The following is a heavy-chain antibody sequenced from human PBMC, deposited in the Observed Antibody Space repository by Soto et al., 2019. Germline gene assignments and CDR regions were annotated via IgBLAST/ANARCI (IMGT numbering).Heavy chain of an antibody. CDR1: GGSFSGYY. Sequence: PSETLSLTCAVYGGSFSGYYWSWIRQPPGKGLEWIGEINHSGSTNYNPSLKSRVTISVDTSKNQSSLKLSSVTAADTAVYYCARGGVLRFLEWLFPHDAFDIWGQGTMVTVSS. CDR2: INHSGST. J-gene: IGHJ3*02. CDR3: ARGGVLRFLEWLFPHDAFDI. V-gene: IGHV4-34*01. D-gene: IGHD3-3*01.